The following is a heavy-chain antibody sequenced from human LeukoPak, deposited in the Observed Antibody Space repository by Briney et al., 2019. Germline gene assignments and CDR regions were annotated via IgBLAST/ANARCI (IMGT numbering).Heavy chain of an antibody. CDR1: GDSINKYF. CDR2: IYYSGST. J-gene: IGHJ3*02. V-gene: IGHV4-59*12. CDR3: ARSLYAGYSSSWYDAFDI. D-gene: IGHD6-13*01. Sequence: PSETLSLTCTVSGDSINKYFWSWLRQSPGKGLEWNGSIYYSGSTYYNPSLKSRVTISVDTSKNQFSLKLSSVTAADTAVYYCARSLYAGYSSSWYDAFDIWGQGTMVTVSS.